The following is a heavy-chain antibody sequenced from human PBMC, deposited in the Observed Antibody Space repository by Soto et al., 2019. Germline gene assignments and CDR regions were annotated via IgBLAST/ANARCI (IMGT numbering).Heavy chain of an antibody. CDR2: IYPGDSDT. J-gene: IGHJ3*02. D-gene: IGHD6-13*01. V-gene: IGHV5-51*01. Sequence: LGESLKISCKGSGYNFNRYWIGWVRQMPGKGLEWMGVIYPGDSDTRYSPSLQGQVTISADKSSSAAYLQWSSLQASDTATYYCARSLVNGTYEAFEIWGQGTMVTVSS. CDR3: ARSLVNGTYEAFEI. CDR1: GYNFNRYW.